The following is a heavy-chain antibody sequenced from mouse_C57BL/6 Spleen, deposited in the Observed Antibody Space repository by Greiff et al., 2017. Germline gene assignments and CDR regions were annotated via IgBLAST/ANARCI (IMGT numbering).Heavy chain of an antibody. CDR3: ARERYYGSSGWYFDV. Sequence: DVKLVESGGGLVKPGGSLKLSCAASGFTFSSYAMSWVRQTPEKRLEWVATISDGGSYTYYPDNVKGRFTISRDNAKNNLYLQMSHLKSEDTAMYYCARERYYGSSGWYFDVWGTGTTVTVSS. D-gene: IGHD1-1*01. J-gene: IGHJ1*03. V-gene: IGHV5-4*01. CDR2: ISDGGSYT. CDR1: GFTFSSYA.